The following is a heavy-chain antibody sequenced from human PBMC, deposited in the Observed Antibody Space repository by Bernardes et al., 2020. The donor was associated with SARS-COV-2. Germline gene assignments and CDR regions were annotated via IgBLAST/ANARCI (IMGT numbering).Heavy chain of an antibody. CDR2: IYWDDDK. CDR1: GFSLGNSGVG. CDR3: ARTSGYDFDY. J-gene: IGHJ4*02. D-gene: IGHD5-12*01. V-gene: IGHV2-5*02. Sequence: SGHTLLKPTQTLTLTCTFSGFSLGNSGVGVGWIRQPPGKALEWLALIYWDDDKRYSPSLKSRLTITKDTSKNQVVLTMTNMDPVDTATYYCARTSGYDFDYWGQGTLVTVSS.